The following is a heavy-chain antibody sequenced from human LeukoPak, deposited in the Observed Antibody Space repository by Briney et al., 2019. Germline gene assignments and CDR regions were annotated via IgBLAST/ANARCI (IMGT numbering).Heavy chain of an antibody. V-gene: IGHV1-8*01. Sequence: ASVKVSCKASGYTFTSYDINWVRQATGQGLEWMGWMNPNSGNTGYAQKFQGRVTMTRNTSISTAHMELSSLRSEDTAVYYCAIIRYDFWSGYYSSPGKNWFDPWGQGTLVTVSS. CDR1: GYTFTSYD. CDR3: AIIRYDFWSGYYSSPGKNWFDP. D-gene: IGHD3-3*01. CDR2: MNPNSGNT. J-gene: IGHJ5*02.